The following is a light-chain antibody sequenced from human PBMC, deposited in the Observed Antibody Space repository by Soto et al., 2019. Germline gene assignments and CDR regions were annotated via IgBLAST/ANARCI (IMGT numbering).Light chain of an antibody. V-gene: IGLV1-40*01. CDR1: SSDIGAGSE. CDR2: GST. Sequence: QSVLTQPPSLSGAPGQRVTISCTGSSSDIGAGSEVHWYQQLPGTAPKLLIFGSTNRPSGVPDRFSGSKSATSASLAITGLQAEDEAYYYCQSYDNSLSAYVFGTGTKVTVL. CDR3: QSYDNSLSAYV. J-gene: IGLJ1*01.